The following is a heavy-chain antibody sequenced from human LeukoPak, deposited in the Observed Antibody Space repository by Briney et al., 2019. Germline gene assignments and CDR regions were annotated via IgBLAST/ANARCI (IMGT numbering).Heavy chain of an antibody. CDR1: GYTFTGYY. CDR3: ARTGYHYASGLDP. CDR2: INPNSGGT. Sequence: ASVKVPCKASGYTFTGYYMHWVRQAPGQGLEWMGWINPNSGGTNYAQKFQGRVTMTRDTSISTAYMELSRLRSDDTAVYYCARTGYHYASGLDPWGQGTLVTVSS. J-gene: IGHJ5*02. V-gene: IGHV1-2*02. D-gene: IGHD3-10*01.